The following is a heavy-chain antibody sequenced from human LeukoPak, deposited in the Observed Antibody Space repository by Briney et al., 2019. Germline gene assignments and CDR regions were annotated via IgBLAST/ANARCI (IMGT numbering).Heavy chain of an antibody. Sequence: GGSLRLSCAASGFTFDDYAMHWVRQAPGKGLEWVSGISWNSGNIGYADSVKGRFTISRDNAKNSLYLQMNSLRAEDTALYYCAKDWTTVVTSIYDYWGQRTLVTVSS. D-gene: IGHD4-23*01. J-gene: IGHJ4*02. CDR2: ISWNSGNI. V-gene: IGHV3-9*01. CDR3: AKDWTTVVTSIYDY. CDR1: GFTFDDYA.